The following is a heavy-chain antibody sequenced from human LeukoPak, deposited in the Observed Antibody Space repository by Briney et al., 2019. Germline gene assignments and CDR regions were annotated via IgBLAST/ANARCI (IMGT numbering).Heavy chain of an antibody. CDR3: ARARYGSGSNGNWFDP. CDR1: GFTFSSYS. J-gene: IGHJ5*02. Sequence: GGSLRLSCAASGFTFSSYSMNWVRQAPGKGLEWVSYISSSSSTIYYADSVKGRFTISRDNAKNSLYLQMNSLRAEDTAVYYCARARYGSGSNGNWFDPWGQGTLVTVSS. V-gene: IGHV3-48*04. D-gene: IGHD3-10*01. CDR2: ISSSSSTI.